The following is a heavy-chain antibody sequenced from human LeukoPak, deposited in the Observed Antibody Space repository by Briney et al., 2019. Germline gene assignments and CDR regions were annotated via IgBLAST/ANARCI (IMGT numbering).Heavy chain of an antibody. Sequence: SETLSLTCSVSGASINSHYWTWIRQPAGKGLEWIGYIYYSGSTNYNPSLKSRVTISVDTSKNQFSLKLSSVTAADTAVYYCARGGNYYDSSGYYYKYWGQGTLVTVSS. V-gene: IGHV4-59*08. CDR1: GASINSHY. CDR2: IYYSGST. D-gene: IGHD3-22*01. CDR3: ARGGNYYDSSGYYYKY. J-gene: IGHJ4*02.